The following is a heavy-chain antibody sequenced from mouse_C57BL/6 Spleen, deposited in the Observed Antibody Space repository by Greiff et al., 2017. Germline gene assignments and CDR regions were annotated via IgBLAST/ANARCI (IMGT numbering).Heavy chain of an antibody. CDR1: GFTFSDYG. CDR3: ARRAYDYDGYFDV. V-gene: IGHV5-17*01. D-gene: IGHD2-4*01. J-gene: IGHJ1*03. Sequence: EVKLLESGGGLVKPGGSLKLSCAASGFTFSDYGMHWVRQAPEKGLEWVAYISSGSSTIYYADTVKGRFTISRDNAKNTLFLQMTSLRSEDTAMYYCARRAYDYDGYFDVWGTGTTVTVSS. CDR2: ISSGSSTI.